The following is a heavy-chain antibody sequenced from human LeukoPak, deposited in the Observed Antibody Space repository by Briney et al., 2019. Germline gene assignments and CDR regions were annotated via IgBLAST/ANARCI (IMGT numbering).Heavy chain of an antibody. J-gene: IGHJ4*02. Sequence: ASVKVSCKASGYTFTGYYMHWVRQAPGQGLEWMGWINPNSGGTNYAQKFQGRVTMTRDTSISTAYMELSRLRSDDTAVYYCARGVYYYDSSGYYTPGYFDYWGQGTLVTVSS. D-gene: IGHD3-22*01. V-gene: IGHV1-2*02. CDR1: GYTFTGYY. CDR3: ARGVYYYDSSGYYTPGYFDY. CDR2: INPNSGGT.